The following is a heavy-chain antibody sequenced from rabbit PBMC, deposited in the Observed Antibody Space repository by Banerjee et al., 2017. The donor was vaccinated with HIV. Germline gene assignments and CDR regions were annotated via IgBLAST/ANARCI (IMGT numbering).Heavy chain of an antibody. Sequence: QQQVEESGGGLVKPGGTLTLTCKASGIDFNSYYYMCWVRQAPGKGLELVACISTSSGSTWYATWAKGRFTISKASWTTVTLQMTSLTAADTASYFCARDLAGVIGWNFNLWGQGTLVTVS. J-gene: IGHJ4*01. CDR2: ISTSSGST. CDR1: GIDFNSYYY. D-gene: IGHD4-1*01. V-gene: IGHV1S43*01. CDR3: ARDLAGVIGWNFNL.